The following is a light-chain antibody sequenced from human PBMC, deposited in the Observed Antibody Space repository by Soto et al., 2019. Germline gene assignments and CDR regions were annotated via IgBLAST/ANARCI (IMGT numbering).Light chain of an antibody. J-gene: IGKJ1*01. CDR2: AAS. CDR3: QQYGSSPWT. CDR1: QSISSY. V-gene: IGKV1-39*01. Sequence: DIQMTQSPSSLSASVGDRVTITCRASQSISSYLNWFQLKPGKAPKLLIYAASSLQSGVPSRLSGSGSGTDFTLTISSLQPEDFAVYYCQQYGSSPWTFGQGTKVEIK.